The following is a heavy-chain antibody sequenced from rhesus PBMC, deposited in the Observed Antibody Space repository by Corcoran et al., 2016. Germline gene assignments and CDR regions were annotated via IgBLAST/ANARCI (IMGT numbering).Heavy chain of an antibody. V-gene: IGHV4-169*02. D-gene: IGHD2-21*01. CDR2: IYGSGSST. CDR1: GGSISSSY. J-gene: IGHJ4*01. Sequence: QLQLQESGPGLVKPSETLSVTCAVSGGSISSSYWSWIRQAPGKGLELIGYIYGSGSSTNSNPSLKSRFTLSVDTSKNQLSLKLGAVTAADTAVYYCASEGGYCTGSGCRFDYWGQGVLVTVSS. CDR3: ASEGGYCTGSGCRFDY.